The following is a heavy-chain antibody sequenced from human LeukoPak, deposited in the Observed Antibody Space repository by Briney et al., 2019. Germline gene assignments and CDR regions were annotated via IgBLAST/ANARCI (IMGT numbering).Heavy chain of an antibody. D-gene: IGHD3-16*01. CDR1: GFTFSSYA. CDR2: TSYDGSDK. Sequence: GGSLRLSCVASGFTFSSYAMNWVRQAPGKGLEWVAATSYDGSDKYYADSVKGRFTISRDHSKNTLYLQMNSLRAEDTAVYYCATNQIMIREYYFDYWGQGTLVTVSS. J-gene: IGHJ4*02. V-gene: IGHV3-30-3*01. CDR3: ATNQIMIREYYFDY.